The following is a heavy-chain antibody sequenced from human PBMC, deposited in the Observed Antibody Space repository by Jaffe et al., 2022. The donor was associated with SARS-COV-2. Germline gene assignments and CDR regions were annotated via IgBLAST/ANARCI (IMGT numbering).Heavy chain of an antibody. CDR1: GFTFSSYW. CDR2: IKQDGSEK. Sequence: EVQLVESGGGLVQPGGSLRLSCAASGFTFSSYWMSWVRQAPGKGLEWVANIKQDGSEKYYVDSVKGRFTISRDNAKNSLYLQMNSLRAEDTAVYYCARVYAGYSYGWGVNWFDPWGQGTLVTVSS. D-gene: IGHD5-18*01. J-gene: IGHJ5*02. CDR3: ARVYAGYSYGWGVNWFDP. V-gene: IGHV3-7*01.